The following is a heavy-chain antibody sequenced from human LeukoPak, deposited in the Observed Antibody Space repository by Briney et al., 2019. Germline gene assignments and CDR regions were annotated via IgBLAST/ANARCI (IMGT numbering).Heavy chain of an antibody. CDR3: AKTPFWSGYYTGGY. CDR1: GFTFSSYA. CDR2: ISGSGGST. D-gene: IGHD3-3*01. V-gene: IGHV3-23*01. Sequence: PGGSLRLSCAASGFTFSSYAMSWVRQAPGKGLEWVSAISGSGGSTYYADSVKGRFTISRDNSKNTLYLQMNSLRAEDTAVYYCAKTPFWSGYYTGGYWGQGTLVTVSS. J-gene: IGHJ4*02.